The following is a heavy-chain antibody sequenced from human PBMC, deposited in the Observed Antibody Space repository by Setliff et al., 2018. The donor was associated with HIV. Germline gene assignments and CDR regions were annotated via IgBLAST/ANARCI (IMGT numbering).Heavy chain of an antibody. Sequence: SETLSLTCAVSGYSIRDNFFWGWVRQPPGKGLEWIGSIFYTGTTYYNPSLKSRVTLSLDTSKNQFSLELTSVTAAGTAVYYCARHDCGGDCSINWFDPWGQGTLVTVS. J-gene: IGHJ5*02. D-gene: IGHD2-21*02. V-gene: IGHV4-38-2*01. CDR1: GYSIRDNFF. CDR3: ARHDCGGDCSINWFDP. CDR2: IFYTGTT.